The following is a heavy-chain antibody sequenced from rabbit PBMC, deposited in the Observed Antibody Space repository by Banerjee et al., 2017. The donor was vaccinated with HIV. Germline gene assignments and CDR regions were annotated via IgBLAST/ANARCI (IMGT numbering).Heavy chain of an antibody. CDR3: ARDQAGDVGYGPYYVNL. CDR2: IDPVFGAT. D-gene: IGHD6-1*01. Sequence: QEQLVESGGGLVQPGGSLKLSCKASGFDLNNYGVCWVRQAPGQGLGWIGYIDPVFGATYYATWVSDRFTISSHIAQSTLYLQLNSLTVADTATYFCARDQAGDVGYGPYYVNLWGPRTFVTVS. J-gene: IGHJ4*01. CDR1: GFDLNNYG. V-gene: IGHV1S47*01.